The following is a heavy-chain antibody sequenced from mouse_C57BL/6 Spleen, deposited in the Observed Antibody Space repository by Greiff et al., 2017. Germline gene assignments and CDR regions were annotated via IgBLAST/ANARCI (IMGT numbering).Heavy chain of an antibody. D-gene: IGHD4-1*01. Sequence: QVQLQQSGPELVKPGASVKISCKASGYAFSSSWMNWVKQRPGKGLEWIGRIYPGDGDTNYNGKFKGKATLTADKSSSTAYMQLSSLTSEDSAVYFCARGEANWVFAYWGKGTLVTVSA. CDR2: IYPGDGDT. J-gene: IGHJ3*01. V-gene: IGHV1-82*01. CDR1: GYAFSSSW. CDR3: ARGEANWVFAY.